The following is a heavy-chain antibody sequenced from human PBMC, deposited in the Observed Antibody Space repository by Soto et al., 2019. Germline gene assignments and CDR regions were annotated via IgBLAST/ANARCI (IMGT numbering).Heavy chain of an antibody. D-gene: IGHD4-17*01. CDR1: GFTFSSYS. CDR3: AISLESHDYVDSKYAFDI. Sequence: PGGSLRLSCAASGFTFSSYSMNWVRQAPGKGLERVSYISSSSNTIYYADSVKGRFTISRDNAKNSLYQQMNSLGAEDTAVYYCAISLESHDYVDSKYAFDIWGQGTMVTVSS. CDR2: ISSSSNTI. J-gene: IGHJ3*02. V-gene: IGHV3-48*01.